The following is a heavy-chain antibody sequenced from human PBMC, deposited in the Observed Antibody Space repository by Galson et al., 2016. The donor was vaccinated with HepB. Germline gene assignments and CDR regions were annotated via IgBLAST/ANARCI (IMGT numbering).Heavy chain of an antibody. CDR2: INPDGSQT. J-gene: IGHJ2*01. D-gene: IGHD6-6*01. Sequence: SLRLSCAASGFTFRTSWMSWVRQPPGKGPEWVANINPDGSQTYYVDSVKGRFNISKDNAKNSLYLRMSGLRAEDTAVYYCAKDSSSALWGRGSLVTVSS. CDR1: GFTFRTSW. V-gene: IGHV3-7*01. CDR3: AKDSSSAL.